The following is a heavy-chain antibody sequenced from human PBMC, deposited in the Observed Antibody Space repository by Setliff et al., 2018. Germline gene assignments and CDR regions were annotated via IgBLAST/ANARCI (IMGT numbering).Heavy chain of an antibody. Sequence: ASVKVSCKASGYAFTGYYIHWVRQAPGQGLEWMGWMNPNSGGTNYAQKFQGWVTMTRDTSISTAYMELSRLRSDDTAVYYCARALGATITHFDYRGQGTLVTVSS. J-gene: IGHJ4*02. CDR2: MNPNSGGT. CDR3: ARALGATITHFDY. D-gene: IGHD1-26*01. V-gene: IGHV1-2*04. CDR1: GYAFTGYY.